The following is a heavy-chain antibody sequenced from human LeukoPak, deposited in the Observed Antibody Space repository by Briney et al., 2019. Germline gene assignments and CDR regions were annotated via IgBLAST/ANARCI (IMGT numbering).Heavy chain of an antibody. V-gene: IGHV3-23*01. CDR1: GFTFSSYA. CDR2: IRGSGGST. Sequence: GGSLRLSCAASGFTFSSYAMSWVRQAPGKGLEWVSAIRGSGGSTYYADSVKGQFTISRDNSKNTLYLHMNSLRVEDTAVYYCAKADSSGCLGYFQHWGQGTLITVSS. D-gene: IGHD6-19*01. J-gene: IGHJ1*01. CDR3: AKADSSGCLGYFQH.